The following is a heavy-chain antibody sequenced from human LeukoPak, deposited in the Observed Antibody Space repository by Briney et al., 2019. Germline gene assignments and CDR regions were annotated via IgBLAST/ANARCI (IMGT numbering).Heavy chain of an antibody. D-gene: IGHD3-22*01. CDR1: GGTFSSYT. J-gene: IGHJ5*02. CDR2: IIPIFGTA. CDR3: ASQQRAYYYDSSGYNEPYWFDP. V-gene: IGHV1-69*05. Sequence: ASVKVSCKASGGTFSSYTISWVRQAPGQGLEWMGRIIPIFGTANYAQKFQGRVTITTDESTSTAYMELSSLRSEDTAVYYCASQQRAYYYDSSGYNEPYWFDPWGQGTLVTVSS.